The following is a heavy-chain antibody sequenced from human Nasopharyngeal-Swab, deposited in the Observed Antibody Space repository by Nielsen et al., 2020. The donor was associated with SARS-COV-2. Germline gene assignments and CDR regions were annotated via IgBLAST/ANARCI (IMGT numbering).Heavy chain of an antibody. CDR1: GGSISSSNW. CDR2: IYHSGST. D-gene: IGHD6-6*01. Sequence: SETLSLTCAVSGGSISSSNWWSWVRQPPGKGLEWIGEIYHSGSTNYNPSLKSRVTISVDKSKNQFSLKLSSVTAADTAVYYCARAPLYSSSTYYFDYWCQGTLVTVSS. V-gene: IGHV4-4*02. J-gene: IGHJ4*02. CDR3: ARAPLYSSSTYYFDY.